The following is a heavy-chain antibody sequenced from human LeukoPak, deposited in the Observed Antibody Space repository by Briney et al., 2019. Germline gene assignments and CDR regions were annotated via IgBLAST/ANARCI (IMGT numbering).Heavy chain of an antibody. V-gene: IGHV3-23*01. D-gene: IGHD6-6*01. CDR1: GFTFSSYA. J-gene: IGHJ5*02. Sequence: GGSLRLSCAASGFTFSSYAMSWVRQAPGKGLEWVSAISGSGGTTYYADSVKGRFTISRDNSKSTLYVQMNSLRAEDTAVYYRAIVVAAQQATIDPWGQGTLVTISS. CDR3: AIVVAAQQATIDP. CDR2: ISGSGGTT.